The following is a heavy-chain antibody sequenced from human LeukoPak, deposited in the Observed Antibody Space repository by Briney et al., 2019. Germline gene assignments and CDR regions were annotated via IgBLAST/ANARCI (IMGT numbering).Heavy chain of an antibody. Sequence: PSETLSLTCAVYGGSFSDYNWNWIRQSPGRGLEWIGEINHSGGTNYDPSLKSRVTISIDTSRKQFSLKLTSVTAADTAVYYCARGLPGYWRQGTLVTVSS. J-gene: IGHJ4*02. CDR3: ARGLPGY. V-gene: IGHV4-34*01. CDR1: GGSFSDYN. CDR2: INHSGGT.